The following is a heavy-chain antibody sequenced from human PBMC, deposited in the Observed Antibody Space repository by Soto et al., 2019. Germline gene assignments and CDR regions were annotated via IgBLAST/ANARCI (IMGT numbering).Heavy chain of an antibody. CDR2: IWRDGSDK. V-gene: IGHV3-33*01. D-gene: IGHD3-10*01. Sequence: GGSLRLSCAASGFTFSSYGMHWVRQAPGKGLEWVAVIWRDGSDKYYVDSVKGRFTISRDNSKNTLYLQMNSLRAEDTAVYYCARGGPNYYCYYMDVWGKGTTVTVSS. J-gene: IGHJ6*03. CDR1: GFTFSSYG. CDR3: ARGGPNYYCYYMDV.